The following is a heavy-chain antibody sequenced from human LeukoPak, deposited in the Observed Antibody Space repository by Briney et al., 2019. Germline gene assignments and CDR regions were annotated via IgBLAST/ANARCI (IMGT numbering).Heavy chain of an antibody. D-gene: IGHD2-2*01. J-gene: IGHJ4*02. V-gene: IGHV1-8*02. CDR3: ARALRYCSTTSCQYYFDY. Sequence: EASVKVSCKASGYTFTGYYMHWVRQAAGQGLEWMGWMNPNSGNTGYAQKFQGRVTMTRNTSISTAYMELSSLKSEDTAVYYCARALRYCSTTSCQYYFDYWGQGTLVTVSS. CDR2: MNPNSGNT. CDR1: GYTFTGYY.